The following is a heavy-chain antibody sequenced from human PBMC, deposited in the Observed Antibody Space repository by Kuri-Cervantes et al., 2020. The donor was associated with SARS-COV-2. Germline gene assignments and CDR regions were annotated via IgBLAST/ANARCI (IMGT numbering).Heavy chain of an antibody. J-gene: IGHJ6*03. CDR3: ARAYGFLRYIYYMDV. D-gene: IGHD4-17*01. CDR1: GESFSGYY. CDR2: VNHRGST. V-gene: IGHV4-34*01. Sequence: SETLSLTCAFYGESFSGYYWNWIRQSPGKGLEWIGEVNHRGSTNYNPSLKSRVTISVDTSSKQFSLHLGSVTAADTAVYYCARAYGFLRYIYYMDVWGRGTTVIVSS.